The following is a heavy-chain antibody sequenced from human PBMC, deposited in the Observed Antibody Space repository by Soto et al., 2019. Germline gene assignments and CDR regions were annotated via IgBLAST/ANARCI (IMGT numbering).Heavy chain of an antibody. J-gene: IGHJ4*02. CDR3: ARERYSYGPYYFDY. CDR2: ITSSGSTT. CDR1: GFTFSDYY. V-gene: IGHV3-11*01. D-gene: IGHD5-18*01. Sequence: QVQLVESGGDLVKPGGSLRLSCEASGFTFSDYYMSWIRQAPGKGLEWVSSITSSGSTTYYTDSVKGRFTISRDNAKNCLYLQMNSLRAEDTAVYYCARERYSYGPYYFDYWGQGTLVTVSS.